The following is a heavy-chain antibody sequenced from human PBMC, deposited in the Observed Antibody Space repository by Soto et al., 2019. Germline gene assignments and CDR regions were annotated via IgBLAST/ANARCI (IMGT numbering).Heavy chain of an antibody. D-gene: IGHD2-15*01. CDR2: TYYRSKWHN. J-gene: IGHJ5*01. CDR1: GDSVSSNSAA. Sequence: SQTLSLTYASSGDSVSSNSAAWNWIRQSPSRGLEWLGRTYYRSKWHNDYAVSVKSRIRINPDTSKNQFSLQLNSVTPEDTAVYYCVKLAAGTADSWGQGTPVPVYS. CDR3: VKLAAGTADS. V-gene: IGHV6-1*01.